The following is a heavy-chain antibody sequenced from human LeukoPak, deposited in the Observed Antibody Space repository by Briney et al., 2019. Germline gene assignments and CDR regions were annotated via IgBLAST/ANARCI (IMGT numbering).Heavy chain of an antibody. J-gene: IGHJ4*02. V-gene: IGHV4-4*07. CDR3: ARATAAAGTVYFDY. CDR1: GGSISSYY. D-gene: IGHD6-13*01. CDR2: IYTSGST. Sequence: SETLSLTXTVSGGSISSYYWSWIRQPAGKGLEWIGRIYTSGSTNYNPSLKRRVTMSVDTSKNQFSLKLSSVTAADTAVYYCARATAAAGTVYFDYWGQGTLVTVSS.